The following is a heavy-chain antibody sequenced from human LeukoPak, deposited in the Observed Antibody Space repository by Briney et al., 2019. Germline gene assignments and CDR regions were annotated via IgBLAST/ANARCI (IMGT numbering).Heavy chain of an antibody. CDR1: GYSFTGHY. J-gene: IGHJ4*02. Sequence: ASVKVSCKASGYSFTGHYMHWVRQAPGQGLEWMGWISAYTGNTNYAQNFQGRVTMTTDTSTSTAYMELRSLRSDDTAVYYCARSGVGYFYDNSGYYPLDYWGQGTLVTVSS. CDR3: ARSGVGYFYDNSGYYPLDY. CDR2: ISAYTGNT. D-gene: IGHD3-22*01. V-gene: IGHV1-18*04.